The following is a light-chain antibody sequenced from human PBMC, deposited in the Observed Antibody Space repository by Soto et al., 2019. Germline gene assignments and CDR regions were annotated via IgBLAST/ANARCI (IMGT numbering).Light chain of an antibody. V-gene: IGLV2-14*01. J-gene: IGLJ2*01. CDR3: SSYTAISIL. Sequence: VLTQPASVSGSPGQSITISCTGTSSNVGGYNYVSWFQQHPGKAPKLIIYEVSNRPSGVSNRFSGSKSGNTASLTISGLQAEDEADYYCSSYTAISILFGGGTKLTVL. CDR1: SSNVGGYNY. CDR2: EVS.